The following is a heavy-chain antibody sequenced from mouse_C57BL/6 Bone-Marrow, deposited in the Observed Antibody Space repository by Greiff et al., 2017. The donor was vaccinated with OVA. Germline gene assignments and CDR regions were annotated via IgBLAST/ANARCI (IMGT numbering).Heavy chain of an antibody. J-gene: IGHJ3*01. D-gene: IGHD2-1*01. CDR1: GFTFSDFY. V-gene: IGHV7-1*01. CDR3: ARDFYYGNHEAY. CDR2: SRNKANDYTT. Sequence: EVKLMESGGGLVQSGRSLRLSCATSGFTFSDFYMEWVRQAPGKGLEWIAASRNKANDYTTEYSASVKGRFIVSRDTSQSILYLQMNALRAEDTAIYYCARDFYYGNHEAYWGQGTLVTVSA.